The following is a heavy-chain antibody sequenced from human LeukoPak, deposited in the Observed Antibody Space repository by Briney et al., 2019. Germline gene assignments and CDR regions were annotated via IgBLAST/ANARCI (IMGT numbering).Heavy chain of an antibody. Sequence: SQTLSLTCSVSGGSVNSNDHYWSWIRQSPGRGLEWIGSIYYRGNTYYSPSLESRVSMSMDVPRNQFSLQMNSVTAADTAVYYCASKEPFYDVLTGYYGGTFDIWGQGTMVTASS. CDR3: ASKEPFYDVLTGYYGGTFDI. V-gene: IGHV4-30-4*01. CDR2: IYYRGNT. CDR1: GGSVNSNDHY. D-gene: IGHD3-9*01. J-gene: IGHJ3*02.